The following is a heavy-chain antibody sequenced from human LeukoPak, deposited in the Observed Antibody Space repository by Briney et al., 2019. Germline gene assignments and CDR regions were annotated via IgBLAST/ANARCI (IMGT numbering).Heavy chain of an antibody. Sequence: ASVKVSCKASGYTFTGYYMHWVRQAPGEGLEWMGWINPNSGGTKYAQKFQGRVTMTRDTSINTAYMEVRRLTSGDTAVYYCARERGTLAVAGDAVDIWGQGTMVTVSS. D-gene: IGHD6-19*01. V-gene: IGHV1-2*02. CDR1: GYTFTGYY. CDR3: ARERGTLAVAGDAVDI. J-gene: IGHJ3*02. CDR2: INPNSGGT.